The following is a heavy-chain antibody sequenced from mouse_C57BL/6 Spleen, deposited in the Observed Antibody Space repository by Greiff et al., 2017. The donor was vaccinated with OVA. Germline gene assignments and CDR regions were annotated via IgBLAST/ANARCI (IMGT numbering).Heavy chain of an antibody. Sequence: DVQLVESGGGLVKPGGSLKLSCAASGFTFSSYAMSWVRQTPEKRLEWVATISDGGSYTYYPDNVKGRFTISRDNAKNNLYLQMSHLKSEDTAMYYCARDPGTGPGAMDYWGQGTSVTVSS. V-gene: IGHV5-4*01. J-gene: IGHJ4*01. D-gene: IGHD4-1*01. CDR1: GFTFSSYA. CDR3: ARDPGTGPGAMDY. CDR2: ISDGGSYT.